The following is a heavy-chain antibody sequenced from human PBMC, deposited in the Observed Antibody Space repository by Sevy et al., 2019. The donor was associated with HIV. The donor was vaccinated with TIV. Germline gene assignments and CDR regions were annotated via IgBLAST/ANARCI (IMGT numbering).Heavy chain of an antibody. CDR1: GFIFTTYS. Sequence: GESLKISCAASGFIFTTYSMNWVRQAPGKGLEWVSFISGSSNYIYYADSVKGRFTISRDNAKNSLYLQMNSLRAEDTAVYYCARRLVSGDGFDIWGQGTMVTVS. CDR2: ISGSSNYI. CDR3: ARRLVSGDGFDI. D-gene: IGHD6-19*01. V-gene: IGHV3-21*01. J-gene: IGHJ3*02.